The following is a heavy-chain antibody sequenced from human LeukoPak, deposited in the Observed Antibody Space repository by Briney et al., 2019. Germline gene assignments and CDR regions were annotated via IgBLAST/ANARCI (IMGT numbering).Heavy chain of an antibody. CDR2: IKRDGSER. Sequence: GGSLRLSCEVSGSTFRNYWMSWIRQVPGKGLEWLACIKRDGSERHYVDSVRGRFTVSTDSAKNSLFLQMNSLRAGDTAVYYCASDVGYCSGGSCYPLGYWGQGTLVTVSS. CDR3: ASDVGYCSGGSCYPLGY. V-gene: IGHV3-7*01. CDR1: GSTFRNYW. J-gene: IGHJ4*02. D-gene: IGHD2-15*01.